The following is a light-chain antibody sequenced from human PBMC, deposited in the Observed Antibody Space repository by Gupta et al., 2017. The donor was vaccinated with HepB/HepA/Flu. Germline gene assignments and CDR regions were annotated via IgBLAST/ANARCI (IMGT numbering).Light chain of an antibody. V-gene: IGKV1-12*01. CDR1: QAVNSW. CDR3: QQANSFPRLT. J-gene: IGKJ5*01. Sequence: IQLTQPPSAVSASIGDSVTITCRASQAVNSWLAWYQQKPGKAPRLLIYGASTLQNGVPSRFSGNGSGTDFILTISNLQPEDFAIYFCQQANSFPRLTFGHGTRLDIK. CDR2: GAS.